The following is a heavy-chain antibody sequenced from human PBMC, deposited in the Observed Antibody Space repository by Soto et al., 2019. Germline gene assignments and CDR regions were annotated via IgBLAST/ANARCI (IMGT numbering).Heavy chain of an antibody. CDR2: IIPIFGTA. CDR3: AGVNHDYYGSGSSDY. J-gene: IGHJ4*02. D-gene: IGHD3-10*01. V-gene: IGHV1-69*12. Sequence: QVQLVQSGAEVKKPGSSVKVSCKASGGTFSSYAISWVRQAPGQGLEWMGGIIPIFGTANYAQKFQGRVTITADESTSTAYMELSSLRCEDTAVYYCAGVNHDYYGSGSSDYWGQGTLVTVSS. CDR1: GGTFSSYA.